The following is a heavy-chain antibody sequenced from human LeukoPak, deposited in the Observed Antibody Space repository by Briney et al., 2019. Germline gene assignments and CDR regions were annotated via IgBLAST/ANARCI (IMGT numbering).Heavy chain of an antibody. D-gene: IGHD3-10*01. J-gene: IGHJ4*02. V-gene: IGHV3-21*01. CDR1: GFTFSYYT. CDR3: ARATPDHYGSGSPDY. CDR2: ISSSSSYT. Sequence: GGSLRLSCAASGFTFSYYTMNWVRQAPGKGLEWVSSISSSSSYTYYADSVKGRFTISRDNAKNSLYLQMNSLRAEDTAVYYCARATPDHYGSGSPDYWGQGTLVTVSS.